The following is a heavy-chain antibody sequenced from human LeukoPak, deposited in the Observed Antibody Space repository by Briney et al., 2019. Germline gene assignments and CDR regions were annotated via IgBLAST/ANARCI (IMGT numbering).Heavy chain of an antibody. CDR2: INPSGGST. CDR3: ARDVRVGASLYAFDI. V-gene: IGHV1-46*01. CDR1: GYTFTSYY. Sequence: GASVKVSCKASGYTFTSYYMHWVRQAPGQGLEWMGIINPSGGSTSYAQKFQGRVTMTRDMSTSTVYMELSSLRSEDTAVYYCARDVRVGASLYAFDIWGQGTMVTVSS. J-gene: IGHJ3*02. D-gene: IGHD1-26*01.